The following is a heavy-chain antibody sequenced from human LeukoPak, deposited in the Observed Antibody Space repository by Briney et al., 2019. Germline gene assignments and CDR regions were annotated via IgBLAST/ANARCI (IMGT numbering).Heavy chain of an antibody. Sequence: SETLSLTCTVSGGSISSSSYYWGWIRQPPGKGLEWIGSIYYSGSTYYNPSLKSRVTISVDTSKNQFSLKLSSVTAADTAVYYCARDVIAVAVAPHRWFDPWGQGTLVTVSS. D-gene: IGHD6-19*01. V-gene: IGHV4-39*07. CDR3: ARDVIAVAVAPHRWFDP. J-gene: IGHJ5*02. CDR2: IYYSGST. CDR1: GGSISSSSYY.